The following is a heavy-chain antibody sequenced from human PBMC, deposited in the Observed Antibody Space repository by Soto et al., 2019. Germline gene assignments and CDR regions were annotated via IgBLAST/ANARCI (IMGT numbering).Heavy chain of an antibody. CDR1: GFSLSDYW. J-gene: IGHJ3*02. D-gene: IGHD2-15*01. CDR3: ARFVTALDGFDI. CDR2: INSDGKRT. Sequence: EVQLVASGGGLVQPGGSLRLSCAASGFSLSDYWMHWVRQAPGKGLVWVSRINSDGKRTNYADFVKGRSTVSRDSAKNTLYLQMNSLTAEDTAMYYCARFVTALDGFDIWGQGTKVAVSS. V-gene: IGHV3-74*01.